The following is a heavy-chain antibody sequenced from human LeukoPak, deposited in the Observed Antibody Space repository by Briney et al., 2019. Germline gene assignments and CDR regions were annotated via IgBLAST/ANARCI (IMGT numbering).Heavy chain of an antibody. D-gene: IGHD5-18*01. CDR2: INPNSGGT. CDR1: GYTFTGYY. CDR3: ARANSGFWIQLWLHAFDI. J-gene: IGHJ3*02. V-gene: IGHV1-2*02. Sequence: ASVKVSCKASGYTFTGYYMHWVRQAPGQGLEWMGWINPNSGGTNYAQKFQGRVTMTRDTSISTAYMELSRLRSDDTAVYYCARANSGFWIQLWLHAFDIWGQGTMVTVSS.